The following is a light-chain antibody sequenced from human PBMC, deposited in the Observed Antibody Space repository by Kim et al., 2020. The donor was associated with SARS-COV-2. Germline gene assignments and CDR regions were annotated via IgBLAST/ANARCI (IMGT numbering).Light chain of an antibody. CDR1: HDITNY. Sequence: ASIGDRVTITCQASHDITNYLNWYQQKPVKAPKVLIYDASNLGTGVPSRFSGNGSGTHFTLIISSLQPEDTATYHCQQFYDVPLTFGGGTKVDIK. CDR2: DAS. V-gene: IGKV1-33*01. J-gene: IGKJ4*01. CDR3: QQFYDVPLT.